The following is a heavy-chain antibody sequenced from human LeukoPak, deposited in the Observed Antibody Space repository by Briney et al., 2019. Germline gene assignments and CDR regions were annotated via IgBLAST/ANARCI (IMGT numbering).Heavy chain of an antibody. CDR1: GGSISSSSYY. CDR2: IYYSGST. CDR3: ATSGPDREDYYYYYYVDV. V-gene: IGHV4-39*07. Sequence: PSETLSLTCTVSGGSISSSSYYWGWIRQPPGKGLEWIGSIYYSGSTYYNPSLKSRVTMSVDTSKNQFSLKLSSVTAADTAVYYCATSGPDREDYYYYYYVDVWGKGTTVTVSS. D-gene: IGHD3-22*01. J-gene: IGHJ6*03.